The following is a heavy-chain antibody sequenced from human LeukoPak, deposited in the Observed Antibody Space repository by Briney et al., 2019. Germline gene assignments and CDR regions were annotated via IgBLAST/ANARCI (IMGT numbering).Heavy chain of an antibody. J-gene: IGHJ6*02. CDR1: GGTFSSYT. D-gene: IGHD3-22*01. CDR3: ARDPLYDSGGYYYYYYGMDV. V-gene: IGHV1-69*04. CDR2: IIPILGIA. Sequence: GASVKVSCKASGGTFSSYTISWVRQAPGQGLEWMGRIIPILGIANYAQKFQGRVTITADKSTSTAYMELSSLRSEDTAVYYCARDPLYDSGGYYYYYYGMDVWGQGTTVTVSS.